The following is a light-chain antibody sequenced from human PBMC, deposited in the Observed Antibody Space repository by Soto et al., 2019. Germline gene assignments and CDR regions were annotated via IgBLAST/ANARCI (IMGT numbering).Light chain of an antibody. CDR1: SSDVGSYDR. CDR3: CSSVGSPNWV. J-gene: IGLJ3*02. CDR2: EVN. Sequence: QSALTQPASVSGSPGQSIAISCTGTSSDVGSYDRVSWYQHHPGKAPTLMIYEVNKRPSGISDRFSGSKSGNTASLTISGPQAEDEADYYCCSSVGSPNWVFGGGTKLTVL. V-gene: IGLV2-23*02.